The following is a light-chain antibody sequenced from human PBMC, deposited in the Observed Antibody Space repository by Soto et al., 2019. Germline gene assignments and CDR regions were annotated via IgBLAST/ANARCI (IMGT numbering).Light chain of an antibody. Sequence: QSVLTQPPSVSGAPGQRVTISCTGSSSNIGAGYDVHWYQPLPGTAPKLLIYDNSNRPSGVPDRFSGSKSGTSASLAITGLKAEDEADYYCQSYDSSLSGAVFGGGTQLTVL. CDR3: QSYDSSLSGAV. J-gene: IGLJ7*01. CDR2: DNS. CDR1: SSNIGAGYD. V-gene: IGLV1-40*01.